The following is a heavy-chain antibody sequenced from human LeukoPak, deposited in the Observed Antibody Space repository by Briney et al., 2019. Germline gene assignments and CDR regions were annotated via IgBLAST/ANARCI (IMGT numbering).Heavy chain of an antibody. CDR2: IHHSGST. CDR3: ASRYCSGGSCYLYYFDY. Sequence: SETLSLTCAVYGGSFSDYYWTWIRQPPGKGLEWIGEIHHSGSTNYNPSLKSRVTISVDTSKNQFSLKLSSVTAADTAVYYCASRYCSGGSCYLYYFDYWGQGTLVTVSS. V-gene: IGHV4-34*01. D-gene: IGHD2-15*01. CDR1: GGSFSDYY. J-gene: IGHJ4*02.